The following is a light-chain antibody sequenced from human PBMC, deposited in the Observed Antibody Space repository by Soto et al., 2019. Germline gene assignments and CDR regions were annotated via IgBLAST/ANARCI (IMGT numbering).Light chain of an antibody. V-gene: IGKV3-15*01. CDR2: GAS. CDR3: QEYDNWPPWT. Sequence: EIVATQSPATLSVSPGERATLSCRASQSVGTNLAWYQQRPGQAPRLLIYGASTRATGIPARFSGSGSGTGFTLTITSPQSEDFAVYYCQEYDNWPPWTFGQGTKVDIK. J-gene: IGKJ1*01. CDR1: QSVGTN.